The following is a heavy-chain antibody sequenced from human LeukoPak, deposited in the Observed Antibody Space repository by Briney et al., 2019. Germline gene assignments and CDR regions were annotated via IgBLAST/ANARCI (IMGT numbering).Heavy chain of an antibody. CDR3: AREPNDAFDI. CDR1: GFTFSSYS. J-gene: IGHJ3*02. V-gene: IGHV3-48*01. CDR2: ISSSSSTI. Sequence: GGSLRLSCAASGFTFSSYSMNWVRQAPGKGLEWVSYISSSSSTIYYADSVKGRFTISRDNSKNTLYLQMNSLRAEDTAVYYCAREPNDAFDIWGQGTMVTVSS.